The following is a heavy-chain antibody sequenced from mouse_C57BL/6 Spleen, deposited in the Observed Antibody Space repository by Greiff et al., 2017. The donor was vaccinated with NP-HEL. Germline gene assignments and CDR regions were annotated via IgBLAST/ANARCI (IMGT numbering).Heavy chain of an antibody. V-gene: IGHV1-82*01. Sequence: VQLQQSGPELVKPGASVKISCKASGYAFSSSWMNWVKQRPGKGLEWIGRIYPGDGDTNYNGKFKGKATLTADKSSSTAYMQLSSLTSEDSAVYFCARGLLLGDYWGQGTTLTVSS. CDR1: GYAFSSSW. J-gene: IGHJ2*01. CDR2: IYPGDGDT. D-gene: IGHD3-1*01. CDR3: ARGLLLGDY.